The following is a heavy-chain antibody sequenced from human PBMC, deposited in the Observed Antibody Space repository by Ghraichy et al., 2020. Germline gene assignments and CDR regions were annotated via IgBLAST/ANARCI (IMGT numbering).Heavy chain of an antibody. D-gene: IGHD2-8*01. J-gene: IGHJ4*02. CDR2: ISDSGDT. Sequence: SETLSLTCTVFGDSIKNKYWSWIRQPPGKGLEWIGYISDSGDTDYNPSLKSRVTMSRDTSINTFSLTLTSVTAADTAAYYCARHTNAYHELFYWGPGILVPVSS. V-gene: IGHV4-59*01. CDR1: GDSIKNKY. CDR3: ARHTNAYHELFY.